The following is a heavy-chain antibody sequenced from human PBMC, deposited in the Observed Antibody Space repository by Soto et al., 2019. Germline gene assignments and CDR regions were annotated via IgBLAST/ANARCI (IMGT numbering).Heavy chain of an antibody. Sequence: QVQLVQSGAEVKKPGSSVKVSCTAYGGTFSSYTISWVRQAPGHGLEWMGRIIPILGIANYAQKFQVRVTITADKSTSTAYMELSSLRSEDTALYYCARASPTHSSSWYLLYYYGMDVWGQGTTVTVSS. CDR1: GGTFSSYT. CDR3: ARASPTHSSSWYLLYYYGMDV. V-gene: IGHV1-69*02. CDR2: IIPILGIA. J-gene: IGHJ6*02. D-gene: IGHD6-13*01.